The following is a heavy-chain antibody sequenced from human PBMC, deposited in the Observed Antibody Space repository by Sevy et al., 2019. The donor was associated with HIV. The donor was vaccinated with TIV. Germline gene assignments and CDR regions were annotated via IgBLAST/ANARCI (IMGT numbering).Heavy chain of an antibody. CDR3: ARDGIAAAGDYYYGMDV. D-gene: IGHD6-13*01. V-gene: IGHV1-46*01. CDR1: GYTFTSYY. CDR2: INPSGGST. Sequence: ASVNVSCKASGYTFTSYYMHWVRQAPGQGLEWMGIINPSGGSTSYAQKFQGRVTMTRDTSTSTVYMELSSLRSEDTAVYYCARDGIAAAGDYYYGMDVWGQGTTVTVSS. J-gene: IGHJ6*02.